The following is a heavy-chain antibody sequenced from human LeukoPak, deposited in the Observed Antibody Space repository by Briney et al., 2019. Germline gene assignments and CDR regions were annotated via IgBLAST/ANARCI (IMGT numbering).Heavy chain of an antibody. Sequence: ASVTVSCKASGYTLTDYYLHWVRQPPGQGLKGMGWSNPNSGATHYAHSFQARVTMTRDTSIASSYMELTGLESDDTAVYYCARGRRILGGPENAGDFFDFWGQGSLVTVSS. CDR1: GYTLTDYY. D-gene: IGHD3-16*01. CDR3: ARGRRILGGPENAGDFFDF. CDR2: SNPNSGAT. J-gene: IGHJ4*01. V-gene: IGHV1-2*02.